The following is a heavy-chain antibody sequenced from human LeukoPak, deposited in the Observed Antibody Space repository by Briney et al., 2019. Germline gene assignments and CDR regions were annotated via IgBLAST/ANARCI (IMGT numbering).Heavy chain of an antibody. CDR1: GFTFSSYS. CDR2: ISSSSSYI. J-gene: IGHJ6*03. Sequence: GGSLRLPCAASGFTFSSYSMNWVRQAPGKGLEWVSSISSSSSYIYYADSVKGRFTISRDNAKNSLYLQMNSLRAEDTAVYYCARPTLTGYYYYMDVWGKGTTVTVSS. CDR3: ARPTLTGYYYYMDV. D-gene: IGHD7-27*01. V-gene: IGHV3-21*01.